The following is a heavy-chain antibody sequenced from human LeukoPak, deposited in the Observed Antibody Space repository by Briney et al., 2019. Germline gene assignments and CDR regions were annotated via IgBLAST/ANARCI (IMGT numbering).Heavy chain of an antibody. V-gene: IGHV4-59*11. D-gene: IGHD6-6*01. CDR3: ARRSTSSGGYYYYMDV. Sequence: PSETLSLTCTVSGGSISSHFWSWIRQPPGKGLEWIGYIHDSGSTNYNPSLTSRVTMSVDTSNNQFSLKLSSVTAADTAVYYCARRSTSSGGYYYYMDVWGTGTTVTVPS. CDR1: GGSISSHF. CDR2: IHDSGST. J-gene: IGHJ6*03.